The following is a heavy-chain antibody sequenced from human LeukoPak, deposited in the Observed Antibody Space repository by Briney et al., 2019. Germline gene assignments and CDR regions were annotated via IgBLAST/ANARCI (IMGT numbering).Heavy chain of an antibody. V-gene: IGHV4-39*01. J-gene: IGHJ4*02. D-gene: IGHD4-11*01. CDR1: GGSISSSSYY. Sequence: LSETLSLTCTVSGGSISSSSYYWGWIRQPPGKGLEWIGSIYYSGSTYYNPSLKSRVTISVDTSKNQFSLKLSSVTAADTAVYYCASLYSNYLYFDYWGQGTLVTVSS. CDR2: IYYSGST. CDR3: ASLYSNYLYFDY.